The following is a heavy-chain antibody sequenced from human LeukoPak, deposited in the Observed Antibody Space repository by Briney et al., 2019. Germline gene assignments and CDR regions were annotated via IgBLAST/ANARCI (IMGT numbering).Heavy chain of an antibody. Sequence: GGSLRLSCVVSGITFSTYSMTWVCQRPGKGLEWVASIYNSGTKIFYADSVKGRFTISRDNSNNVLFLQMDSLRAEDSAIYYCAKDIVPDSGWDLDYWGRGTLVTVSS. CDR1: GITFSTYS. CDR3: AKDIVPDSGWDLDY. V-gene: IGHV3-23*05. D-gene: IGHD6-19*01. J-gene: IGHJ4*02. CDR2: IYNSGTKI.